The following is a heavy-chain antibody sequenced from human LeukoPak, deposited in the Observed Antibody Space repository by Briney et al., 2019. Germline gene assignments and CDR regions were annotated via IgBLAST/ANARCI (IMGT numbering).Heavy chain of an antibody. CDR1: GFTFSSYA. D-gene: IGHD3-10*01. V-gene: IGHV3-30*04. CDR3: ARESWDGFGELLEHYYYYMDV. CDR2: ISYDGSNK. Sequence: PGGSLRLSCAASGFTFSSYAMHWVRQAPGKGLEWVAVISYDGSNKYYADSVKGRFTISRDNSKNTLYLQMNSLRAENTAVYYCARESWDGFGELLEHYYYYMDVWGKGTTVTISS. J-gene: IGHJ6*03.